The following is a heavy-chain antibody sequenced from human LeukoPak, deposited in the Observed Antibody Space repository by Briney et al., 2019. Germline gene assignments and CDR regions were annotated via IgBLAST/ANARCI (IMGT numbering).Heavy chain of an antibody. CDR3: ATSGRGSSWYHPFDY. Sequence: GGSLRLSCAASGFTFSSYWMSWVRQAPGKGLEWVANIKQDGSEKYYVDSVKGRFTISRDNAKNSLYLQMNSLRAEDTAVYYCATSGRGSSWYHPFDYWGQGTLVTVSS. V-gene: IGHV3-7*01. D-gene: IGHD6-13*01. CDR2: IKQDGSEK. CDR1: GFTFSSYW. J-gene: IGHJ4*02.